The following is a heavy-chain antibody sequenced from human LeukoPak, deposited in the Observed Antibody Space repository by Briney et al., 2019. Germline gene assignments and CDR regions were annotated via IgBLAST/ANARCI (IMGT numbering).Heavy chain of an antibody. CDR2: IYYSGST. V-gene: IGHV4-59*08. J-gene: IGHJ4*02. Sequence: PLETLSLTCTVSGGSISSYYWSWIRQPPGKGLEWIGYIYYSGSTNYNPSLKSRVTISVDTSKNQFSLKLSSVTAADTAVYYCARLTYDRGLWYFDYWGQGTLVTVSS. D-gene: IGHD3-10*02. CDR1: GGSISSYY. CDR3: ARLTYDRGLWYFDY.